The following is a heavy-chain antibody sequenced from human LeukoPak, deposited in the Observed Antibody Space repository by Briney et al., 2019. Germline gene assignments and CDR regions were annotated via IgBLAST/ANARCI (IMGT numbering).Heavy chain of an antibody. CDR3: AKEGIPRGGGEGLDY. D-gene: IGHD2-15*01. J-gene: IGHJ4*02. V-gene: IGHV3-23*01. CDR2: ISGSGGST. Sequence: GGSLRLSCAASGFTFSSYGMHWVRQAPGKGLEWVSAISGSGGSTYYADSVKGRFTISRDNSKNTLYLQMNSLRAEDTAVYYCAKEGIPRGGGEGLDYRGQGTLVTVSS. CDR1: GFTFSSYG.